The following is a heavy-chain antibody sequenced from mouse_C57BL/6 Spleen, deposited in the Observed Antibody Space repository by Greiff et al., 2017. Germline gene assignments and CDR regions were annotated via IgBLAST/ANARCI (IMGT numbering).Heavy chain of an antibody. D-gene: IGHD1-1*01. J-gene: IGHJ2*01. CDR3: ARNWYYGSSSFYD. V-gene: IGHV2-2*01. CDR2: IWSGGST. Sequence: VQLQQSGPGLVQPSQSLSISCTVSGFSFTSYGVHWVRQSPGKGLEWLGVIWSGGSTDYNADFISSLSISKDNSKSQVFFKMNSLQADDTARYYCARNWYYGSSSFYDWGQGTTLTVSS. CDR1: GFSFTSYG.